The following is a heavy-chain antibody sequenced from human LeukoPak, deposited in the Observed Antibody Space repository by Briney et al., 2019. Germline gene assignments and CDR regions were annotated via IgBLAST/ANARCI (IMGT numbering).Heavy chain of an antibody. CDR3: AKDRVRSSSELRYFDWLLGPFDY. CDR2: ISGSGGST. Sequence: GGSLRLSCAASGFTFGSYAMSWVRQAPGKGLEWVSAISGSGGSTYYADSVKGRFTISRDNSKNTLYLQMNSLRAEDTAVYYCAKDRVRSSSELRYFDWLLGPFDYWGQGTLVTVSS. J-gene: IGHJ4*02. CDR1: GFTFGSYA. D-gene: IGHD3-9*01. V-gene: IGHV3-23*01.